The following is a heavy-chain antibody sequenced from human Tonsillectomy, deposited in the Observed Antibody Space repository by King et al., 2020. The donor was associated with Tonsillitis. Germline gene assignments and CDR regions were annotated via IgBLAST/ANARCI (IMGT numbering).Heavy chain of an antibody. J-gene: IGHJ4*02. CDR2: INHSGST. V-gene: IGHV4-34*01. CDR3: AGERRYCSGGSCRGY. Sequence: VQLQQWGAGLLKPSETLSLPCAVYGGSFSGYYWSWIRQPPGKGLEWIGEINHSGSTNYNPSLKSRVTISVDTSKNQFSLKLSSVTAADTAVYYCAGERRYCSGGSCRGYWGQGTLVTVSS. CDR1: GGSFSGYY. D-gene: IGHD2-15*01.